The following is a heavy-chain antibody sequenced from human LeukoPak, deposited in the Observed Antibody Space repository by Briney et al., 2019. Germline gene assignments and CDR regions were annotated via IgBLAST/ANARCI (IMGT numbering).Heavy chain of an antibody. CDR3: ARERRDYYYYMDV. Sequence: ASVKVSCKASGYTFTGYYMHWVRQAPGQGLEWMGWINPNSGGTNYAQKFQGRVTVTRDTSISTAYMELSRLRSDDTAVYYCARERRDYYYYMDVWGKGTTVTVSS. V-gene: IGHV1-2*02. CDR2: INPNSGGT. J-gene: IGHJ6*03. CDR1: GYTFTGYY.